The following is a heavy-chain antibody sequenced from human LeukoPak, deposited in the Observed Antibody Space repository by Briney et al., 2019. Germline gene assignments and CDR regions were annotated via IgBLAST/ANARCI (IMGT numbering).Heavy chain of an antibody. D-gene: IGHD1-26*01. CDR3: ARATPHNGKVSTNWFGP. Sequence: SETLSLTCTVSGGSISSSSYYWGWIRQPPGKGLEWIGSIYYSGSTYYNPSLKSRVTISVDTSKNQFSLKLSSVTAADTAVYYCARATPHNGKVSTNWFGPWGQGTLVTVSS. CDR2: IYYSGST. J-gene: IGHJ5*02. V-gene: IGHV4-39*07. CDR1: GGSISSSSYY.